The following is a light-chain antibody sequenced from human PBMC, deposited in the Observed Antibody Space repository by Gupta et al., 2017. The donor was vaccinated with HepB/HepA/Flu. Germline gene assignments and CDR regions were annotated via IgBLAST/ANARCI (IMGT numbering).Light chain of an antibody. J-gene: IGKJ4*01. CDR3: QQSYSTPT. CDR2: AGS. Sequence: DIQMTQSPSSLSASVGDRVTITCRASQTIVKYLNWYQQKPGKAPKLLIYAGSSLQSWVPSRFSGSGSETDFTLTISSLQPEDFATYYCQQSYSTPTFGGGTRVEIK. V-gene: IGKV1-39*01. CDR1: QTIVKY.